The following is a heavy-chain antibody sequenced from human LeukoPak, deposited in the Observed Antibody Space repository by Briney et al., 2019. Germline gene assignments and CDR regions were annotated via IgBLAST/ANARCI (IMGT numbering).Heavy chain of an antibody. Sequence: GGSLRLSCAASGFSVTSNPMNWVRQAPGKGLEWVSIIYTGATIHYTDSLNDRFTISRDDSIKRLYLQMNSLRAEDTAVYYCARDRNSYTPFDYWGHGTLVTASS. V-gene: IGHV3-66*01. CDR2: IYTGATI. D-gene: IGHD5-18*01. J-gene: IGHJ4*01. CDR1: GFSVTSNP. CDR3: ARDRNSYTPFDY.